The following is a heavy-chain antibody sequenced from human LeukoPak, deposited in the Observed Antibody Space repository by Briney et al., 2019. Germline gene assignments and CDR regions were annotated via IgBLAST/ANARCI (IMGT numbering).Heavy chain of an antibody. CDR3: ARDHAIYSSGWYRWWVDYYGMDV. CDR1: GYTFTSYY. D-gene: IGHD6-19*01. CDR2: INPSGGST. V-gene: IGHV1-46*01. J-gene: IGHJ6*02. Sequence: ASVKVSCKASGYTFTSYYMHWVRQAPGQGLEWMGIINPSGGSTSYAQKFQGRVTMTRDTSTSTVYMELSSLRSEDTAVYYCARDHAIYSSGWYRWWVDYYGMDVWGQGTTVTVSS.